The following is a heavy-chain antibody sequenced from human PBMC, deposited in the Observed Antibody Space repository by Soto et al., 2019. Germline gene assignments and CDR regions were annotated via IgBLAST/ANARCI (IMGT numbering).Heavy chain of an antibody. CDR2: INTDGSTT. V-gene: IGHV3-74*01. Sequence: GGALRLSCAASGFAFSSSWMHWVRQAPGKGLVWVSRINTDGSTTNYADSVKGRFTISRDNSKNTQYLQMSSLRADDTAVYYCVKGEYYYDSSGYYPFDYWGQGTLVTVSS. J-gene: IGHJ4*02. CDR1: GFAFSSSW. CDR3: VKGEYYYDSSGYYPFDY. D-gene: IGHD3-22*01.